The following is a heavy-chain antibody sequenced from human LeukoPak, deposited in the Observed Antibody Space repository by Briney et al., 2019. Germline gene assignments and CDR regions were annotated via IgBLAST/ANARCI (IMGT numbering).Heavy chain of an antibody. CDR3: ARDDSSLLTGVGAFDI. D-gene: IGHD6-6*01. J-gene: IGHJ3*02. CDR2: IYYSGST. Sequence: SETLSLTCTVSSGSISSSSYYWGWIRQPPGKGLEWIGSIYYSGSTYYNPSLKSRVTISVDTSKNQFSLKLSSVTAADTAVYYCARDDSSLLTGVGAFDIWGQGTMVTVSS. V-gene: IGHV4-39*02. CDR1: SGSISSSSYY.